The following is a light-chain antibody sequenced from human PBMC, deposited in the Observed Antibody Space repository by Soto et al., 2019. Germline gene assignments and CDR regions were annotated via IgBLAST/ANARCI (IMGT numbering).Light chain of an antibody. J-gene: IGKJ1*01. Sequence: DIPMTQSPSSLSASVGDRVTITCRASQGISNYLAWYQQKPGKVPKLLIYAASTLQSGVPSRFSGSGSGTDFTLTSSSLQPEDVATYYCQKYNSAPPWTFGQGTKVEIK. V-gene: IGKV1-27*01. CDR3: QKYNSAPPWT. CDR2: AAS. CDR1: QGISNY.